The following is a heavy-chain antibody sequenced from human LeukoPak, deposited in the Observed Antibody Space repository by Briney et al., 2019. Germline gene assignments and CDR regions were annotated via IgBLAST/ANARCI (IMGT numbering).Heavy chain of an antibody. V-gene: IGHV3-33*01. D-gene: IGHD2-15*01. CDR2: IWYDGGKK. CDR3: VRYCNGGSCYRAAFDV. CDR1: GFTFSDYG. J-gene: IGHJ3*01. Sequence: GGSLRLSCAASGFTFSDYGMYWVRQAPGKGLEWVALIWYDGGKKYYTDSVRGRFTISRDNSKNTPYLQMDSLRAEDTAVYYCVRYCNGGSCYRAAFDVWGPGTMVTVSS.